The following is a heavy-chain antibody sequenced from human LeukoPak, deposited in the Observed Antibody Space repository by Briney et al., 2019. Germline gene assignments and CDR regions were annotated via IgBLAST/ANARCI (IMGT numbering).Heavy chain of an antibody. D-gene: IGHD1-26*01. CDR1: GFKFGSYW. Sequence: GGSLRLSCAASGFKFGSYWMHWVRQAPGKGLVWVSRINSDGRSTSYADSVKGRFTISRDSAKNTLYLQMNSLRVEDTAVYYCASSGSSPADWSDPWGQGTLVTVSS. CDR3: ASSGSSPADWSDP. V-gene: IGHV3-74*01. CDR2: INSDGRST. J-gene: IGHJ5*02.